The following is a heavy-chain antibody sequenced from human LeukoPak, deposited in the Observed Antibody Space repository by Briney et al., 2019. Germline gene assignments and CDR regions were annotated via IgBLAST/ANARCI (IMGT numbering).Heavy chain of an antibody. CDR2: ISYDGSNK. Sequence: PGGSLRLSCAASGFTFSSYGMHWVRQAPGKGLEWVAVISYDGSNKYYADSVKGRFTISRDNSKNTLYLQMNSLRAEDTAVYYCAKPRYSGSYGTLFDYWGQGTLVTVSS. V-gene: IGHV3-30*18. D-gene: IGHD1-26*01. J-gene: IGHJ4*02. CDR1: GFTFSSYG. CDR3: AKPRYSGSYGTLFDY.